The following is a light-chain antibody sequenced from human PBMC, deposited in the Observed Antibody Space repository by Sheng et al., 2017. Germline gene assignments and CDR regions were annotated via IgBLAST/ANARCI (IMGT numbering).Light chain of an antibody. CDR1: QSISTS. CDR2: DAS. CDR3: QQYDDLPRT. Sequence: DIPMTQSPPTLSASVGDTVTITCRARQSISTSLAWYQHKPGKAPKLLIYDASNLETGVPSRFSGSGSGTDFTLTISSLQTEDFAIYYCQQYDDLPRTFGQGTRLDI. J-gene: IGKJ2*01. V-gene: IGKV1-33*01.